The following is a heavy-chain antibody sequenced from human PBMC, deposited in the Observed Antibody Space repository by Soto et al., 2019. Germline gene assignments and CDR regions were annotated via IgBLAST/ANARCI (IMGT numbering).Heavy chain of an antibody. CDR2: IYSGGST. CDR1: GFTVSSNY. CDR3: ARYRIAAAGGVYFDY. D-gene: IGHD6-13*01. Sequence: GGSLRLSCAASGFTVSSNYMSWVRQAPGKGLEWVSVIYSGGSTYYAVSVKGRFTISRDNSKNTLYLQMNSLRAEDTAVYYCARYRIAAAGGVYFDYWGQGTLVTVSS. V-gene: IGHV3-66*02. J-gene: IGHJ4*01.